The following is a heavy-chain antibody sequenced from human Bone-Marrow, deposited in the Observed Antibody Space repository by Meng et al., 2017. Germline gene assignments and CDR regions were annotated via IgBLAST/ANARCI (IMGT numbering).Heavy chain of an antibody. CDR2: IYYSGST. J-gene: IGHJ5*02. D-gene: IGHD1-26*01. CDR1: GGSISSCGYY. Sequence: QVQLPESGPGLVKPSQTLSLTCTVSGGSISSCGYYWNWIRQHPGKGLEWIGYIYYSGSTYYNPSLKSRITISVDTSKNHFSLKLSSVTAADTAVYYCASLYGVVGASWFDPWGQGTLVTVSS. V-gene: IGHV4-31*03. CDR3: ASLYGVVGASWFDP.